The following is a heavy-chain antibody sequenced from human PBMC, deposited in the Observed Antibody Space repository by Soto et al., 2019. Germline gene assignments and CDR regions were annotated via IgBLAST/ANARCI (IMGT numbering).Heavy chain of an antibody. V-gene: IGHV1-18*01. Sequence: ASVKVSCKASGYTFTSYGISWVRQAPGQGLEWMGWISAYNGNTNYAQKLQGRVTMTTDTSTSTAYMELRSLRSDDTAVYYCAGGYYDSSGPADWYFDLWGRGTLVTVSS. D-gene: IGHD3-22*01. J-gene: IGHJ2*01. CDR2: ISAYNGNT. CDR3: AGGYYDSSGPADWYFDL. CDR1: GYTFTSYG.